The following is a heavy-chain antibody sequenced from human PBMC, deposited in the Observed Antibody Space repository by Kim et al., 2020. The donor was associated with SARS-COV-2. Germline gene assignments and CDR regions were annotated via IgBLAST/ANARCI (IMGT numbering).Heavy chain of an antibody. V-gene: IGHV3-48*02. Sequence: GGSLRLSCAASGFTFSSYSMNWVRQAPGKGLEWVSYISSSSSTIYYADSVKGRFTISRDNAKNSLYLQMNSLRDEDTAVYYCARVGGGAPPQYCSGGSCYEFYGMDVWGQGTTVTVSS. CDR3: ARVGGGAPPQYCSGGSCYEFYGMDV. D-gene: IGHD2-15*01. CDR1: GFTFSSYS. CDR2: ISSSSSTI. J-gene: IGHJ6*02.